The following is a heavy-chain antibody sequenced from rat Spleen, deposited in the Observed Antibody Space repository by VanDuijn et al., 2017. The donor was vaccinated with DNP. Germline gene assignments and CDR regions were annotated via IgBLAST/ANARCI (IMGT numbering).Heavy chain of an antibody. V-gene: IGHV5-25*01. CDR2: ISTSGGST. J-gene: IGHJ2*01. CDR1: GFTFSNYD. Sequence: EVQLVESGGDLVQPGRSLKLSCAASGFTFSNYDMAWVRQAPTKGLEWVASISTSGGSTYYRDSVKGRFTVSRDNAKSTLYLQMDSLRSEDTATYYCARRGGITFDYWGQGVMVTVSS. D-gene: IGHD1-4*01. CDR3: ARRGGITFDY.